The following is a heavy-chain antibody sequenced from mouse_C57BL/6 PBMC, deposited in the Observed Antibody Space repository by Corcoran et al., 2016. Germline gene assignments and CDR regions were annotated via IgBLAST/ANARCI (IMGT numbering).Heavy chain of an antibody. V-gene: IGHV9-3*01. CDR3: ARSGYGKAMDY. J-gene: IGHJ4*01. Sequence: QIQLVQSGPELKKPGETVKISCKASGCTFTTYGMSWVKQAPGKGLKWMGWINTYSGVPTYADDFKGRFAFSLETSASTAYLQINNLKNEDTATYCCARSGYGKAMDYWGQGTSVTVSS. CDR1: GCTFTTYG. D-gene: IGHD2-10*02. CDR2: INTYSGVP.